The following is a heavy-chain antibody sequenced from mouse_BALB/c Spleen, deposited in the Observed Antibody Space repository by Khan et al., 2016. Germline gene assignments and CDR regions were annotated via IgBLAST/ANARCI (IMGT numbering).Heavy chain of an antibody. Sequence: VQLQQPGAELVMPGASVKLSCTASGFNIKDTYMHWVKQRPEQGLEWIGRIDPANGNTKYDPKFQGKATITADTFSNTAYLQLSSLTSEDTAVYYCARRSYGHWYFDVWGAGTTVTVSS. J-gene: IGHJ1*01. CDR2: IDPANGNT. D-gene: IGHD1-2*01. CDR1: GFNIKDTY. V-gene: IGHV14-3*02. CDR3: ARRSYGHWYFDV.